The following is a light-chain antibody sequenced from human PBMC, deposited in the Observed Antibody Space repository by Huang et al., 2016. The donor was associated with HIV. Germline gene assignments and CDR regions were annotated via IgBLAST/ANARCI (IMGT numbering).Light chain of an antibody. Sequence: MTQSPPSLSASIGDRVTLTCRASRDISTFLAWYQQKPGKPPRLLLYAASILHSGVPSRVSGGGSGTNFTLTVSSLQPEDVANYYCQKYDSAPRTFGQGTKLEL. V-gene: IGKV1-27*01. CDR2: AAS. CDR3: QKYDSAPRT. CDR1: RDISTF. J-gene: IGKJ1*01.